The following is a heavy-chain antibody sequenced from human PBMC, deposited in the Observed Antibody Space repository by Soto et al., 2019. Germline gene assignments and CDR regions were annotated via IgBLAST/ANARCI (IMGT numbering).Heavy chain of an antibody. CDR1: GYTFTGYA. CDR2: INAGNGNT. J-gene: IGHJ4*02. Sequence: QVQLVQSGAEEKKPGASVQASCKASGYTFTGYAMHWVRQAPGHRLEWMGWINAGNGNTKYSQKFQGRVTITRDTSASTTYMELSSLRSEDTAVYYCARAVAVPADFDYWGQGTLVTVSS. CDR3: ARAVAVPADFDY. D-gene: IGHD6-19*01. V-gene: IGHV1-3*05.